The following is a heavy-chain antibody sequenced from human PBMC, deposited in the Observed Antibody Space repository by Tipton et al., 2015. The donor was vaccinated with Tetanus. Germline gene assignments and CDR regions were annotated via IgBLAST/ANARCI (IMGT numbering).Heavy chain of an antibody. CDR1: GGSFSLYY. J-gene: IGHJ3*01. D-gene: IGHD4-17*01. CDR2: ISHSGSS. V-gene: IGHV4-34*01. Sequence: TLSLTCTVSGGSFSLYYWNWVRQSPGKGLEWIGEISHSGSSSYSPSLKSRVTISVDTSKNRFSLKLTSVTAADAAVYYCARPSTTVTPRAFDVWGQGTMVTVSS. CDR3: ARPSTTVTPRAFDV.